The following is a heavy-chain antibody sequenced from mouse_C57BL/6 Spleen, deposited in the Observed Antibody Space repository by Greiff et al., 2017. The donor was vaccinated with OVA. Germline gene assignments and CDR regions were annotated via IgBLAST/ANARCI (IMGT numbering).Heavy chain of an antibody. J-gene: IGHJ2*01. CDR2: IDPSDSYT. Sequence: VQLQQSGAELVMPGASVKLSCKASGYTFTSYWMHWVKQRPGQGLEWIGEIDPSDSYTNYNQKFKGKSTLTVDKSSSTAYMQLSSLTSEDSAVYYCARYDDGYFDYWGQGTTLTVSS. CDR3: ARYDDGYFDY. D-gene: IGHD2-3*01. CDR1: GYTFTSYW. V-gene: IGHV1-69*01.